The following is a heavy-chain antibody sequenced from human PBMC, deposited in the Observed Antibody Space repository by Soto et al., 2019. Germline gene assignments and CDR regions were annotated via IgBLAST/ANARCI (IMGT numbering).Heavy chain of an antibody. V-gene: IGHV4-30-4*01. D-gene: IGHD6-13*01. CDR3: AGDHSIAAAEVYYYYGMAV. Sequence: SETLSLTCTVSGGSISSGDYYWSWIRQPPGKGLEWIGYIYYSGSTYYNPSLKSRVTISVDTSKNQFSLKLSSVTAADTAVYYCAGDHSIAAAEVYYYYGMAVWGQGTTVTVS. CDR1: GGSISSGDYY. CDR2: IYYSGST. J-gene: IGHJ6*02.